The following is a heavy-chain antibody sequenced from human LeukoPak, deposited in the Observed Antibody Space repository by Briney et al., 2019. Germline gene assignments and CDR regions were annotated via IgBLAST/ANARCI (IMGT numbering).Heavy chain of an antibody. J-gene: IGHJ3*02. Sequence: GGSLRLSCAASGFTFDDYAMHWVRQAPGKGLEWVSGISWNSGSIGYADSVKGRFTIPRDSAKNSLYLQMNSLRAEDTALYYCAKGIGGYYDILTGYFDAFDIWGQGTMVTVSS. CDR1: GFTFDDYA. V-gene: IGHV3-9*01. CDR2: ISWNSGSI. CDR3: AKGIGGYYDILTGYFDAFDI. D-gene: IGHD3-9*01.